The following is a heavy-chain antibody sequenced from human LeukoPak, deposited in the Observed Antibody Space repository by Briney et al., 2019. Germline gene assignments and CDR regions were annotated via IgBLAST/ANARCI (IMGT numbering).Heavy chain of an antibody. CDR2: IRGSGDT. Sequence: QPWGSLRLSCAVSGFRASDYYMSWVRRAPGKGLEWVALIRGSGDTFYGDSVKGRFTISRDDSKNTVYLRMNSLRVEDTAVYFCARDRAATQDWVEFDPWGQGTLVTVSS. V-gene: IGHV3-66*01. CDR1: GFRASDYY. CDR3: ARDRAATQDWVEFDP. D-gene: IGHD2-15*01. J-gene: IGHJ5*02.